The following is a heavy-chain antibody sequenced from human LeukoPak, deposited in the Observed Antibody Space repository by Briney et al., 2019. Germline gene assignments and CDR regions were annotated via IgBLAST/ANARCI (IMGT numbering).Heavy chain of an antibody. CDR2: IYYSVST. D-gene: IGHD3-10*01. V-gene: IGHV4-39*01. J-gene: IGHJ4*02. Sequence: SETLSLTCTVSGGSISSSSYYWGWIRQPPGKGLEWIGSIYYSVSTYYNPSLKNRVTISVETSKNQFSLKLSSVTAADTAVYYCARGYYWDFDYWGQGTLVTVS. CDR1: GGSISSSSYY. CDR3: ARGYYWDFDY.